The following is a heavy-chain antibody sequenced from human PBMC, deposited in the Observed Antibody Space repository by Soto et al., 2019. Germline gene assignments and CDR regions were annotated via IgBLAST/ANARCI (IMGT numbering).Heavy chain of an antibody. Sequence: SETLSLTCTVSGGSISGYYWSWIRQPPGQGLEWIGYMYNTGSTVYNPSFKSRVTISVDTSKNQFSLKLNSVTAADTAVYYCARDLWGYCGTDCYPLDVWGQGTTVTVSS. J-gene: IGHJ6*02. D-gene: IGHD2-21*02. V-gene: IGHV4-59*01. CDR3: ARDLWGYCGTDCYPLDV. CDR2: MYNTGST. CDR1: GGSISGYY.